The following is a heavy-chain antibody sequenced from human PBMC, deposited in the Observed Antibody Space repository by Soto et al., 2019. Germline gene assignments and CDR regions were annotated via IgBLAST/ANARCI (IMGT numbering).Heavy chain of an antibody. J-gene: IGHJ4*02. CDR1: VFTVSTFA. CDR3: AKSGPTNYFDF. V-gene: IGHV3-23*01. Sequence: GGSLRLSCAASVFTVSTFAMNWVRQAPGKGLEWVSGITGVSGFTFYADSVKGRFTISRDDSENTLFLQMSSLRAEDTAKYYCAKSGPTNYFDFWGQGTLVTVSS. CDR2: ITGVSGFT. D-gene: IGHD1-26*01.